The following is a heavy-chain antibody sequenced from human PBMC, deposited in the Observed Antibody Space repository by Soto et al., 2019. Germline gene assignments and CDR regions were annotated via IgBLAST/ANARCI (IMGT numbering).Heavy chain of an antibody. J-gene: IGHJ3*02. Sequence: SETLSLTCTVSGGSISSGGYYWSWIRQHPGKGLEWIGYIYYSGSTYYNPSLKSRVTISVDTSKNQFSLKLSSVTAADTAVYYCARDKYYYDSSGYRNDAFDIWGQGTMVTVSS. CDR3: ARDKYYYDSSGYRNDAFDI. V-gene: IGHV4-31*03. CDR1: GGSISSGGYY. D-gene: IGHD3-22*01. CDR2: IYYSGST.